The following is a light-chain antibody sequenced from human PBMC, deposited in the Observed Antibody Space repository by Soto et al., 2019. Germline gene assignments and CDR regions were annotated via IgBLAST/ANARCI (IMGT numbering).Light chain of an antibody. J-gene: IGKJ3*01. Sequence: EIVLTQSPGTLSLSPGERATLSCRASQSVSSSYLAWYQQKPGQALRLLIYGASSRATGIPDRFSGSGSGTDFTLTISRLEPEDFAVYYCHQYGSSPLITFGPGTKVYIK. V-gene: IGKV3-20*01. CDR1: QSVSSSY. CDR2: GAS. CDR3: HQYGSSPLIT.